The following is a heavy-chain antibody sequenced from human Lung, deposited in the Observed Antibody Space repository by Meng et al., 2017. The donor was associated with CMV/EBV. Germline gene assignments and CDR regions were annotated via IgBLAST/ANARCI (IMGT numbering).Heavy chain of an antibody. Sequence: ESXKISXAASGFTFTRYTMNWVRQAPGKGPEWVSSISSSSGYIYYADSVKGRFTISRDNAKNSLFLQMRSLRAEDTAVYYCARDRVPEPPLEWPQLWGENFWG. V-gene: IGHV3-21*01. J-gene: IGHJ6*01. CDR2: ISSSSGYI. CDR3: ARDRVPEPPLEWPQLWGENF. D-gene: IGHD3-3*01. CDR1: GFTFTRYT.